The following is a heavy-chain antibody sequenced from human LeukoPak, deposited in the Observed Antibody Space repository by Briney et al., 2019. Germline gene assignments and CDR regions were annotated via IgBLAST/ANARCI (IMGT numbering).Heavy chain of an antibody. Sequence: ASVKVSCKASGYIFTGYYMHWVRQAPGQGLEWMGWINPNSGGTNYAQKFQGRVTMTRDTSISTAYMELSRLRSDDTAVYYCARAYTVVTPPDHWGQGTLVTVSS. J-gene: IGHJ5*02. CDR3: ARAYTVVTPPDH. CDR1: GYIFTGYY. D-gene: IGHD2-21*02. CDR2: INPNSGGT. V-gene: IGHV1-2*02.